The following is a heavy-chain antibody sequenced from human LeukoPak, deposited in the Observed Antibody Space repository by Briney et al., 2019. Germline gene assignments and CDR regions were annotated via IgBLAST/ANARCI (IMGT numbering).Heavy chain of an antibody. CDR3: ARAKYYYDSSGYYYLDY. Sequence: PGGSRRLSCAASGFTCSSYSMNWVRQAPGKGLEWVSYISSSSSTIYYADSVKGRFTISRDNAKNSLYLQMNSLRAEDTAVYYCARAKYYYDSSGYYYLDYWGQGTLVTVSS. J-gene: IGHJ4*02. CDR2: ISSSSSTI. D-gene: IGHD3-22*01. CDR1: GFTCSSYS. V-gene: IGHV3-48*01.